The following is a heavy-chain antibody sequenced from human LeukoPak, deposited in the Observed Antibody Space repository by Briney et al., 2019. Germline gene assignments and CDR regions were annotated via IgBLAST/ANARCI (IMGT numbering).Heavy chain of an antibody. J-gene: IGHJ5*02. V-gene: IGHV3-30*02. CDR3: AKDPYSSSWQNWFDP. CDR1: GFTFSSYG. Sequence: GGSLRLSCAASGFTFSSYGMHWVRQAPGKGLEWVAFIRYDGSNKYYADSVKGRFTISRDNSKNTLYLQMNSLRAEDTAVYYCAKDPYSSSWQNWFDPWGQGTLVTVSS. D-gene: IGHD6-13*01. CDR2: IRYDGSNK.